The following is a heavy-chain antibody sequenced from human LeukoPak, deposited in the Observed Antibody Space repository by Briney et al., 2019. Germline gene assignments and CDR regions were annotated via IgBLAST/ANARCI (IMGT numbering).Heavy chain of an antibody. CDR2: IYHSGST. V-gene: IGHV4-30-2*01. D-gene: IGHD2-2*01. CDR3: ARARGCSSTSCYQFDY. CDR1: GGSISSGDYS. Sequence: SETLSLTCAVSGGSISSGDYSWSWIRQPPGKGLEWIGYIYHSGSTYYNPSLKRRVTISVDRSKNQFSLKLSSVTAADSAVYYCARARGCSSTSCYQFDYWGQGTLVTVSS. J-gene: IGHJ4*02.